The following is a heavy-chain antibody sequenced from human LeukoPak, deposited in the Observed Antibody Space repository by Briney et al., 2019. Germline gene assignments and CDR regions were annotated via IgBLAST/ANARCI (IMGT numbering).Heavy chain of an antibody. Sequence: SSETLSLTCAVSGGSISSGGYSWSWIRQPPGKGLEWIGYIYHSGSTYYNPPLKSRVTISVDRSKNQFSLKLSSVTAADTAVYYCARGRSSGWIDCWGQGTLVTVSS. D-gene: IGHD6-19*01. CDR2: IYHSGST. J-gene: IGHJ4*02. V-gene: IGHV4-30-2*01. CDR1: GGSISSGGYS. CDR3: ARGRSSGWIDC.